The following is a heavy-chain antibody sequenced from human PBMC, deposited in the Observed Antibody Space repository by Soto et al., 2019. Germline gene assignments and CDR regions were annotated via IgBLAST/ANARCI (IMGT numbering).Heavy chain of an antibody. CDR2: IYWNDDK. CDR3: AHRTSGWYLFDY. J-gene: IGHJ4*02. D-gene: IGHD6-19*01. V-gene: IGHV2-5*01. Sequence: QMVTVSCTFSGFSLSTIGLGGGWIRQPPGKPLEWLSLIYWNDDKRYSPSLQARLTITKDTCTKQVVLTITNIHPVHTAPYPGAHRTSGWYLFDYWGQGTLVTASS. CDR1: GFSLSTIGLG.